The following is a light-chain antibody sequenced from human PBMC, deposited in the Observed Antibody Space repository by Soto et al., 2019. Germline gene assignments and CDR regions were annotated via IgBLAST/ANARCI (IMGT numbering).Light chain of an antibody. Sequence: DIQLTQSPSSVSASVGDRVTITCRASQGIDSYLAWYKQKPGKAPSVLIYSASRLQSGVPSRFSGSGSGTDFTLTINNLQPEDFATFYCQQAHSFPVTFGGGTKVEI. J-gene: IGKJ4*01. CDR1: QGIDSY. V-gene: IGKV1-12*01. CDR2: SAS. CDR3: QQAHSFPVT.